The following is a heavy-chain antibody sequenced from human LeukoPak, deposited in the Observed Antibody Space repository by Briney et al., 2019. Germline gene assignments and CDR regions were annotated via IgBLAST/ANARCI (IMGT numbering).Heavy chain of an antibody. Sequence: PSQTLSLTCTVSGGSISSGDYSWSWIRQPPGKGLEWIGYIYHSGSTYYNPSLKSRVTISVDRSKNQFSLKLSSVTAADTAVYYCARGRADIVAPAAFDIWGQGTMVTVSS. CDR1: GGSISSGDYS. J-gene: IGHJ3*02. CDR3: ARGRADIVAPAAFDI. D-gene: IGHD5-12*01. CDR2: IYHSGST. V-gene: IGHV4-30-2*01.